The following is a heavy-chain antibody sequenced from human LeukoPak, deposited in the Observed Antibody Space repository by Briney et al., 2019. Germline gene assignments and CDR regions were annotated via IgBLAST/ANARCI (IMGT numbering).Heavy chain of an antibody. D-gene: IGHD1-26*01. CDR1: GGSISSGGYY. CDR2: IYYSGTT. J-gene: IGHJ4*02. Sequence: PSETLSLTCTVSGGSISSGGYYWSWIRQHPGKGLEWIGYIYYSGTTYYNPSLKSRVTMSVDTSKNQFSLKLISVTAADTAVYYCARDVTGGSYSDYWGQGTLVTVSS. CDR3: ARDVTGGSYSDY. V-gene: IGHV4-31*03.